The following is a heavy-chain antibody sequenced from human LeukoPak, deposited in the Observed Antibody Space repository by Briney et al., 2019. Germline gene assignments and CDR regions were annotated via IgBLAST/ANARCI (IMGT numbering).Heavy chain of an antibody. D-gene: IGHD3-22*01. V-gene: IGHV3-30*02. CDR1: GFTFSSYG. J-gene: IGHJ4*02. CDR2: IRYDGSNK. CDR3: AKKEEITYYYNSRGYD. Sequence: GGSLRLSCAASGFTFSSYGMHWVRQAPGKGLEWVAFIRYDGSNKYYADSVKGRFTISRDNSKNTLYLQMNSLRAEDTAVYNCAKKEEITYYYNSRGYDWGQGPLVTVS.